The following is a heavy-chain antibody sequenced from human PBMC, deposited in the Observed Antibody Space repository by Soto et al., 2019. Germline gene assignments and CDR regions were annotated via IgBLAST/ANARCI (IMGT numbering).Heavy chain of an antibody. J-gene: IGHJ6*02. Sequence: GASVKVSCTASGYTFTSYGISWVRQAPGQGLEWMGWISAYNGNTNYAQKLQGRVTMTTDTSTSTAYMELRSLRSDDTAVYYCARGTGFESYYDFWSGAYGMDVWGQGTTVTVSS. CDR3: ARGTGFESYYDFWSGAYGMDV. CDR2: ISAYNGNT. CDR1: GYTFTSYG. D-gene: IGHD3-3*01. V-gene: IGHV1-18*01.